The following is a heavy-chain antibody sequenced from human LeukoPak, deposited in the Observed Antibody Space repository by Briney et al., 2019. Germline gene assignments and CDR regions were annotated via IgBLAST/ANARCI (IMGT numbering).Heavy chain of an antibody. Sequence: GGSLRLSCAASGFTFSSYSFNWVRQVPGKGLEWVSSITTTFYTYYTDSVKGRFTISRENAESSLYLQMNSLRAEDTAVYYCARGGIQVSGIDEFDYWGQGTPVTVSS. D-gene: IGHD6-19*01. CDR2: ITTTFYT. J-gene: IGHJ4*02. CDR3: ARGGIQVSGIDEFDY. V-gene: IGHV3-21*01. CDR1: GFTFSSYS.